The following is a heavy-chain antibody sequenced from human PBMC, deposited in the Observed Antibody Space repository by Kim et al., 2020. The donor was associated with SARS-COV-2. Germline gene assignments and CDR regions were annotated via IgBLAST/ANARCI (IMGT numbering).Heavy chain of an antibody. CDR2: INHSGST. D-gene: IGHD6-13*01. CDR1: GGSFSGYY. CDR3: ARGDFSSSWYGGDWFDP. V-gene: IGHV4-34*01. J-gene: IGHJ5*02. Sequence: SETLSLTCAVYGGSFSGYYWSWIRQPPGKGLEWIGEINHSGSTNYNPSLKSRVTISVDTSKNQFSLKLSSVTAADTAVYYCARGDFSSSWYGGDWFDPWGQGTLVTVSS.